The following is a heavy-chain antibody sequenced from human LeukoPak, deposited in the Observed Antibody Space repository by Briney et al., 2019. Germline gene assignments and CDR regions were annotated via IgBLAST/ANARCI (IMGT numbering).Heavy chain of an antibody. V-gene: IGHV3-11*05. J-gene: IGHJ4*02. CDR1: GFTFSDYY. CDR2: ISGSSSDT. CDR3: ARGLTTVTSLASY. Sequence: GGSLRLSCAASGFTFSDYYMSWIRQAPGKGLEWVSYISGSSSDTNYADSVKGRFTISRDNAKNSLYLQMNSLRAEETAVYYCARGLTTVTSLASYWGQGTLVTVSS. D-gene: IGHD4-17*01.